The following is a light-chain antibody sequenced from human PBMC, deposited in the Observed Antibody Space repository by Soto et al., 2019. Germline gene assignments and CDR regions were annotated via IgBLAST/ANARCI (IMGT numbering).Light chain of an antibody. Sequence: DIQMTQSPSTLSASVGDRVTITCRASQSVDTCLAWYQQKPGKAPHLLIYTASSLETGVPSRFSGSGSVTEFTLTISSLQPDDFATYYCQQFYRYPWTFGQGTQVEIK. J-gene: IGKJ1*01. V-gene: IGKV1-5*03. CDR2: TAS. CDR1: QSVDTC. CDR3: QQFYRYPWT.